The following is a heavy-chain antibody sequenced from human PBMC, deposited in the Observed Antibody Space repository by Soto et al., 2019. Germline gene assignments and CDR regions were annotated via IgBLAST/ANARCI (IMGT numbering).Heavy chain of an antibody. V-gene: IGHV1-18*01. CDR1: GYTFTSYG. D-gene: IGHD6-19*01. J-gene: IGHJ4*02. CDR2: ISAYTGNT. Sequence: ASVKVSCKASGYTFTSYGISWVRQAPGQGLEWMGWISAYTGNTNYAQKLQGTGTMTTDTATSTAYMELRSLRSDDTAVYYCARVVLISYSRGWYVSEYWGQGTLVTVSS. CDR3: ARVVLISYSRGWYVSEY.